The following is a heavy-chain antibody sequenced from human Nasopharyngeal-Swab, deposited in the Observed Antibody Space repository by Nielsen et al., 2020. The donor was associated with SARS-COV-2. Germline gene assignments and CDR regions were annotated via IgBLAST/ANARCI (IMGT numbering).Heavy chain of an antibody. CDR1: GFTFSSYA. J-gene: IGHJ5*02. D-gene: IGHD3-9*01. CDR2: ISGSGGST. CDR3: AADYDILTGYYVTT. V-gene: IGHV3-23*01. Sequence: GESLKISCAASGFTFSSYAMSWVRQAPGKGLEWVPAISGSGGSTYYADSVKGRFTISRDNSKNTLYLQMNSLRAEDTAVYYCAADYDILTGYYVTTWGQGTLVTVSS.